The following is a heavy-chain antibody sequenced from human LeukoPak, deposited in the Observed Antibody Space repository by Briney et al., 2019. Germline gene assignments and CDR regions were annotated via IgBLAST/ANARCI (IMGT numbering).Heavy chain of an antibody. V-gene: IGHV4-30-4*01. D-gene: IGHD2-2*01. CDR1: GGSISSGDYY. CDR3: ACQLLPDYYYGMDV. Sequence: PSQTLSLTCTVSGGSISSGDYYWSWIRQPPGKGLEWIGYIYYSGSTYYNPSLKSRVTTSVDTSKNQFSLKLSSVTAADTAVYYCACQLLPDYYYGMDVWGKGTTVTVSS. J-gene: IGHJ6*04. CDR2: IYYSGST.